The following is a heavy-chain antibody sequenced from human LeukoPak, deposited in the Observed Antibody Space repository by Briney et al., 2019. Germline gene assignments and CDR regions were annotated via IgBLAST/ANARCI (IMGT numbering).Heavy chain of an antibody. J-gene: IGHJ4*02. V-gene: IGHV4-34*01. CDR2: INHSGST. Sequence: PSETLSLTCAVYGGSFNGYYWSWIRQPPGKGLEWIGEINHSGSTNYNPSLKSRVTISVDTSKNQFSLKLSSVTAADTAVYYCARFKYYYDSSGYQLFDYWGQGTLVTVSS. CDR1: GGSFNGYY. D-gene: IGHD3-22*01. CDR3: ARFKYYYDSSGYQLFDY.